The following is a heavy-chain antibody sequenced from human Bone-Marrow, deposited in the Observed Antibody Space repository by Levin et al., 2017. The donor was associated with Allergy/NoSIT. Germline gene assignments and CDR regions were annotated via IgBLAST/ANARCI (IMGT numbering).Heavy chain of an antibody. CDR1: GGSISSGGYF. CDR2: IYSSGST. D-gene: IGHD4-23*01. Sequence: PSETLSLTCTVSGGSISSGGYFWTWIRQHPGKGLEYIGYIYSSGSTDYNPSLKSRATISVDTSQNQFSLKLSSVTAADTAVYYCARGDYGGLNHAYWGQGTLVTVSS. CDR3: ARGDYGGLNHAY. J-gene: IGHJ4*02. V-gene: IGHV4-31*03.